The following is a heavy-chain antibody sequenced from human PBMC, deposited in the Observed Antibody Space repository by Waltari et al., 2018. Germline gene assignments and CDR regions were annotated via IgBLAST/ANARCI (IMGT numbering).Heavy chain of an antibody. D-gene: IGHD3-10*01. CDR1: GYPLMFILYY. Sequence: QPQLQKSGPNLGSPPRTRSLPGSFSGYPLMFILYYWGWIRQPPGKGLEWIGSTYYDGTTHYNSSLKGRATISVDPTKNQFSLEISSTTAADTAVYYCARDPTKGVYNWFDPWGQGILVIVSS. J-gene: IGHJ5*02. CDR3: ARDPTKGVYNWFDP. CDR2: TYYDGTT. V-gene: IGHV4-39*07.